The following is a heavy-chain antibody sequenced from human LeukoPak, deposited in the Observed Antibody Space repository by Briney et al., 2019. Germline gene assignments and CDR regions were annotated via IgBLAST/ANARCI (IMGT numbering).Heavy chain of an antibody. V-gene: IGHV3-21*01. CDR2: TSSSSTYT. CDR3: ARDINSGSYLEGLFDY. CDR1: GFSFSVYA. D-gene: IGHD1-26*01. J-gene: IGHJ4*02. Sequence: GALRLSCAASGFSFSVYAMNWVRQTPEKGLEWVSSTSSSSTYTSYADSVKDRFTISRDNAEKSLYLQMNSLRAEDTAVYYCARDINSGSYLEGLFDYWGQGTLVTVSS.